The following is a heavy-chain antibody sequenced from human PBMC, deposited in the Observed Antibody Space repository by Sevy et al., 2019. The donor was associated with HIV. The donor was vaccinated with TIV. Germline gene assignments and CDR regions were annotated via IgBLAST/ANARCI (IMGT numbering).Heavy chain of an antibody. J-gene: IGHJ4*02. Sequence: GGSLRLSCAASGFTFSNAWMSWVRQAPGKGLEWVGRIKGKIYDGTIDYAAPVKGRFSISRDVSKKTLYLQMNSLKTEDTAVYYCTTASWSQEDYYNYWGQGTLVTVSS. CDR2: IKGKIYDGTI. CDR3: TTASWSQEDYYNY. D-gene: IGHD6-13*01. V-gene: IGHV3-15*01. CDR1: GFTFSNAW.